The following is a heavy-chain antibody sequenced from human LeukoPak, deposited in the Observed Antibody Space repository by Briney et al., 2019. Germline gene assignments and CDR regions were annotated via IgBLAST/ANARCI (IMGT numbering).Heavy chain of an antibody. CDR3: AIYCSSTSCPRRGYYFDY. V-gene: IGHV4-34*01. CDR1: GGSFSGYY. Sequence: SETLSLTCAVYGGSFSGYYWSWIRQPPGKGLEWIGEINHSGSTNYHPSLKSRVTISVDTSKNQFSLKLSSVTAADTAVYYCAIYCSSTSCPRRGYYFDYWGQGTLVTVSS. J-gene: IGHJ4*02. CDR2: INHSGST. D-gene: IGHD2-2*01.